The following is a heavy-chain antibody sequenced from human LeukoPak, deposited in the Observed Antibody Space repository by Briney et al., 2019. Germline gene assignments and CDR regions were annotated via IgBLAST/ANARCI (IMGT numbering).Heavy chain of an antibody. CDR3: ARGYSSSSPPDF. Sequence: GGSLRLSCAASGFTFSSYWMHWVRRAPGKGLVWVSRINSDGSSTSYADSVKGRFTISRDNAKNTLYLQMNSLRAEDTAVYHCARGYSSSSPPDFWGQGTLVTVSS. J-gene: IGHJ4*02. CDR1: GFTFSSYW. V-gene: IGHV3-74*01. D-gene: IGHD6-13*01. CDR2: INSDGSST.